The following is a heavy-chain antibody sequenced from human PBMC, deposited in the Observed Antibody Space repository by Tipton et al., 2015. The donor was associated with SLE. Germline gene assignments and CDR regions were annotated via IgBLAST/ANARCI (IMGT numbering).Heavy chain of an antibody. CDR2: VYVSGGT. CDR3: ARDEWQQRWGGRDD. Sequence: LRLSCTISGGSISSYYWTWFRLSPGKGLEWIGYVYVSGGTNYNPSLKSRVTISVDTSKNQFSLSLSSVTAADTAVYYCARDEWQQRWGGRDDWGQGKLVTVSS. D-gene: IGHD6-13*01. CDR1: GGSISSYY. J-gene: IGHJ4*02. V-gene: IGHV4-59*01.